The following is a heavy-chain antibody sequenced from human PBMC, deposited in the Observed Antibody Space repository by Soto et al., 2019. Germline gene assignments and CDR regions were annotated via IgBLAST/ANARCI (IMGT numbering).Heavy chain of an antibody. CDR2: IWYDGSNK. CDR1: GFTFSSYG. D-gene: IGHD6-19*01. Sequence: QVQLVESGGGVVQPGRSLRLSCAASGFTFSSYGMHWVRQAPGKGLEWVAVIWYDGSNKYYADSVKGRFTISRDISKNTLYLQMNSLRAEDTAVYYCARDSAAVAGPLDYWGQGTLVTVSS. V-gene: IGHV3-33*01. CDR3: ARDSAAVAGPLDY. J-gene: IGHJ4*02.